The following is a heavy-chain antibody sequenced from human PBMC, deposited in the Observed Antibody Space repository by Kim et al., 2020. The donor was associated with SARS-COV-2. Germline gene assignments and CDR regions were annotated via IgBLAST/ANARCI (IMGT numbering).Heavy chain of an antibody. Sequence: PPRKSHVTLSADPSTNQFSLKLSSVTAADTAVYYCARARITMIVVVKYFDYWGQGTLVTVSS. CDR3: ARARITMIVVVKYFDY. J-gene: IGHJ4*02. V-gene: IGHV4-31*01. D-gene: IGHD3-22*01.